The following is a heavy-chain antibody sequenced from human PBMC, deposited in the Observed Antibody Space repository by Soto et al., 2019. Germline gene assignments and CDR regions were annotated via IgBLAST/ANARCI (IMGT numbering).Heavy chain of an antibody. J-gene: IGHJ4*02. CDR2: IYHTGGR. CDR3: SRRGGAAGGTVLDH. V-gene: IGHV4-4*02. D-gene: IGHD3-16*01. Sequence: ASATLSLTCFVSGDSINNTYWWSWVRQAPEKGLEWIGEIYHTGGRSYMPSLRGRITLSVDTSKNQFSLKLTSVTAADTAVYYCSRRGGAAGGTVLDHWGPGTLVTVSS. CDR1: GDSINNTYW.